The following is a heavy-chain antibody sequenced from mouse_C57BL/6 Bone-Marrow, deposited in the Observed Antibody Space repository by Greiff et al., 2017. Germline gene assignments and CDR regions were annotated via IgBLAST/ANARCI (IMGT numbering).Heavy chain of an antibody. V-gene: IGHV1-69*01. Sequence: QVQLQQPGAELVMPGASVKLSCKASGYTFTSYWMHWVKQRPGQGLEWIGEIDPSDSYTNYNQKFKGKSTLTVDKSSSTAYMQLSSLTSEDSAVYYCASKDWDDYAMDYWGQGTSVTVSS. CDR2: IDPSDSYT. J-gene: IGHJ4*01. CDR1: GYTFTSYW. D-gene: IGHD4-1*01. CDR3: ASKDWDDYAMDY.